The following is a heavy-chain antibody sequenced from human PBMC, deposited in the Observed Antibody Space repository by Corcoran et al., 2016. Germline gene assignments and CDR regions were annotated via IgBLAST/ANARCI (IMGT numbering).Heavy chain of an antibody. CDR1: GFTFSNFW. CDR3: TASTVAGAFDL. CDR2: LISKADGGTT. V-gene: IGHV3-15*01. J-gene: IGHJ3*01. Sequence: EVQLVESGGGLVKPGESLTLSCAPSGFTFSNFWMSWVRQAPGKGLEWVGRLISKADGGTTDSTAPAKGRFTISGDDSQNTLYLQMNSLTTEDTAGYYCTASTVAGAFDLWGQGTMVTVSS. D-gene: IGHD6-19*01.